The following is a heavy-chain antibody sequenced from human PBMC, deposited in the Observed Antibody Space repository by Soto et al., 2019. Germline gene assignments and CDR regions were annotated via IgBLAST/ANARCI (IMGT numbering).Heavy chain of an antibody. CDR3: ARGKLLSFYYYYCMDV. D-gene: IGHD3-10*01. Sequence: EVQLLESGGGLVQPGGSLRLSCAASGFTFSSYAMTWVRQAPGKGLEWVSAISGSGGSTYYADSVKGRFTISRDNSKNTLFLQMNSLRAEDTAVYYCARGKLLSFYYYYCMDVWGKGTTVTVSS. V-gene: IGHV3-23*01. CDR1: GFTFSSYA. J-gene: IGHJ6*03. CDR2: ISGSGGST.